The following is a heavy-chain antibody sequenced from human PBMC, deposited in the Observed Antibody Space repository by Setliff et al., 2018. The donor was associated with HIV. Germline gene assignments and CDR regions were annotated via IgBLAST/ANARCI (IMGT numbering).Heavy chain of an antibody. CDR1: GDSINSFFW. CDR2: IYHSGAT. Sequence: KSSETLSLTCAVSGDSINSFFWWTWVRQFPGKGLDWIGEIYHSGATDYKPSLKSRVTISVDKSKKQLSLKLTSVTAADTAVYYCARGRQIGVXGAAAFDLWGQGIVVTVSS. CDR3: ARGRQIGVXGAAAFDL. J-gene: IGHJ3*01. V-gene: IGHV4-4*02. D-gene: IGHD1-26*01.